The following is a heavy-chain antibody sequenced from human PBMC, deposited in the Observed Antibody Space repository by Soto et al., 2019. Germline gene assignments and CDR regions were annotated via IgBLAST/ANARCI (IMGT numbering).Heavy chain of an antibody. V-gene: IGHV1-2*04. J-gene: IGHJ5*02. D-gene: IGHD2-8*01. CDR1: GYTFPGNY. Sequence: QVQLVQSGAEVKKPGASVKVPCEATGYTFPGNYLHWVRQAPGQGLEWMGWIHPHSGATKYAQKFQGWVTMTRDTSISTAYLDLSSLKSNDTAVYYCVREGVGPTYGWFDPWGQGTLVTVSS. CDR2: IHPHSGAT. CDR3: VREGVGPTYGWFDP.